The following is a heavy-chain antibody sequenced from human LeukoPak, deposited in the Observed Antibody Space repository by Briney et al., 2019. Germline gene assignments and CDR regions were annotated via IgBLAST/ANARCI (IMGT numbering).Heavy chain of an antibody. J-gene: IGHJ4*02. CDR2: TSSSGETT. CDR1: GFTFSSYG. Sequence: GGSLRLSCAAYGFTFSSYGMHWVRQAPGKGLEWVSSTSSSGETTYYADSVKGRFTISRDNSRNTLYLQMNSLRAEDTAVYYCAKDRPNYYGTNGHYYRRDGDCWGQGTLVTVSS. D-gene: IGHD3-22*01. CDR3: AKDRPNYYGTNGHYYRRDGDC. V-gene: IGHV3-23*01.